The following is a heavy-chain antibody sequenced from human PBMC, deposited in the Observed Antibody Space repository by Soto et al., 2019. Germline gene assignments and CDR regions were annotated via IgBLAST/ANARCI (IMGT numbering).Heavy chain of an antibody. CDR1: GGSFSGYY. V-gene: IGHV4-34*01. Sequence: SETLSLTCAVYGGSFSGYYWSWIRQPPGKGLEWIGEINHSGSTNYNPSLKSRVTISVDTSKNQFSLKLSSVTAADTAVYYCARDESVVPAAQTPRRDWFDPWGQGTLVTVSS. CDR2: INHSGST. J-gene: IGHJ5*02. D-gene: IGHD2-2*01. CDR3: ARDESVVPAAQTPRRDWFDP.